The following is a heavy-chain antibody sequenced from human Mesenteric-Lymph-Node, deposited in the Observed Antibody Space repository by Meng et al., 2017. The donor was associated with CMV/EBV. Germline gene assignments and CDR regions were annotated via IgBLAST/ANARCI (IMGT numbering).Heavy chain of an antibody. CDR3: QSRDLWSGYDRSFDY. J-gene: IGHJ4*02. D-gene: IGHD3-3*01. CDR1: GFTLNNYW. CDR2: INPDGSTT. V-gene: IGHV3-74*01. Sequence: GESLKISCAASGFTLNNYWMQWVRQAPGKGLVWVSRINPDGSTTDYGDSVRGRFTISRDNAKNTVYLQMNNLRVDDTAVYYCQSRDLWSGYDRSFDYWGQGTLVTVSS.